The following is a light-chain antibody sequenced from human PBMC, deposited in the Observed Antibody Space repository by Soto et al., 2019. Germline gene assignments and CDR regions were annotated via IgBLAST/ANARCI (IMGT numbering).Light chain of an antibody. CDR2: EVS. CDR1: SSDVGGYNY. V-gene: IGLV2-14*01. J-gene: IGLJ3*02. CDR3: CSYAGSRTFV. Sequence: QSALTQPASVSGSPGQSITISCTGTSSDVGGYNYVSWYQQHPGKAPKLMIYEVSNRPSGVSNRFSGSKSGHTASLTISGLQSEDEADYHCCSYAGSRTFVFGGGTKLTVL.